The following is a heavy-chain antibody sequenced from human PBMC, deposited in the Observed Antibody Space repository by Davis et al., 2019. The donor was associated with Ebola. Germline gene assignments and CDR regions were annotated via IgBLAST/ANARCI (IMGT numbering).Heavy chain of an antibody. D-gene: IGHD6-25*01. CDR2: ISSSSSYI. Sequence: GESLKISCAASGFTFSSYSMNWVRQAPGKGLEWVSSISSSSSYIYYADSVKGRFTISRDNAKNSLYLQMNSLRAEDTAVYYCARGESGYYWGQGTLVTVSS. CDR1: GFTFSSYS. V-gene: IGHV3-21*01. J-gene: IGHJ4*02. CDR3: ARGESGYY.